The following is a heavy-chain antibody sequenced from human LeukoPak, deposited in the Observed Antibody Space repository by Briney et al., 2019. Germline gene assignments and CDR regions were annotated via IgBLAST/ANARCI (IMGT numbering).Heavy chain of an antibody. Sequence: ASVKVSCKASGGTFSSYAISWVRQAPGQGLEWMGRIIPILGTANYAQKFQGRVTITTDESTSTAYMELSSLRSEDTAVYYCAREYYYDSPHCWGQGTLVTVSS. J-gene: IGHJ4*02. D-gene: IGHD3-22*01. CDR2: IIPILGTA. CDR1: GGTFSSYA. V-gene: IGHV1-69*11. CDR3: AREYYYDSPHC.